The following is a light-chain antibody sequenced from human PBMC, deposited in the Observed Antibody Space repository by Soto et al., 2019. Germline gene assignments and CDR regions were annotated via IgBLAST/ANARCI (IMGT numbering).Light chain of an antibody. V-gene: IGLV2-11*01. CDR2: DVS. CDR3: CSYAGSYTLYV. CDR1: SSDVGGYNY. J-gene: IGLJ1*01. Sequence: QSALTQPRSVSGSPGQSVTISCTGTSSDVGGYNYVSWYQQHPGKAPKLMIYDVSKRPSGVPDRFSGSKSGNTASLTISGLQAEDEXDYYCCSYAGSYTLYVFGTGTKLTVL.